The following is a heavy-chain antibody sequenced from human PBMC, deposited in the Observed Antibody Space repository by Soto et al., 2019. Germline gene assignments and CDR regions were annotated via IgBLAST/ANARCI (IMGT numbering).Heavy chain of an antibody. J-gene: IGHJ6*02. Sequence: QVQLQQWGAGLLKPSETLSLTCAVYGGSFSGYYWSWIRQPPGKGLEWIGEINHSGSTNYNPSLKSRVTISVDTSKNQFSLKLSSVTAADTAVYYCARDLWCSEGMDVWGQGTTVTVSS. V-gene: IGHV4-34*01. CDR3: ARDLWCSEGMDV. CDR1: GGSFSGYY. CDR2: INHSGST. D-gene: IGHD3-10*01.